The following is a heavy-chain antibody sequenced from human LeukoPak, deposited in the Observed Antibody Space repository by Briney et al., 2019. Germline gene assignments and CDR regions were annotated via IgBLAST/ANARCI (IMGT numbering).Heavy chain of an antibody. D-gene: IGHD3-22*01. V-gene: IGHV4-38-2*01. CDR3: ARGYYDSSGYYWNYFDY. J-gene: IGHJ4*02. CDR2: IYHSGSI. CDR1: GYSISSGYY. Sequence: PSETQSLTCAVSGYSISSGYYWGCIRQPPGKGLEWIGSIYHSGSIYYNPSLKSRVTISVDTSKNQFSLKLSSVTAADTAVYYCARGYYDSSGYYWNYFDYWGQGTLVTVSS.